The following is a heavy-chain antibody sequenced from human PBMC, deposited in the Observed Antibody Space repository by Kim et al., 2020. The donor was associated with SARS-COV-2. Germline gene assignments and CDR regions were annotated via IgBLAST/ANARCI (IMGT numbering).Heavy chain of an antibody. Sequence: SETLSLTCTVSGGSISNYYWSWIRQPPGKGLEWIGYISYSGSTNYNPSLKSRVTISVDTSKNQFSLQLSSVAAADTAMYHFARSRVGAATKGAFDVWGQGTMVTVCS. J-gene: IGHJ3*01. CDR2: ISYSGST. CDR1: GGSISNYY. CDR3: ARSRVGAATKGAFDV. V-gene: IGHV4-59*01. D-gene: IGHD1-26*01.